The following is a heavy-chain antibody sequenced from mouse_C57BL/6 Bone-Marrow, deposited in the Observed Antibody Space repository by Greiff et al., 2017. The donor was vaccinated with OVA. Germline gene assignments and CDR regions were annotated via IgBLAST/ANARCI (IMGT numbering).Heavy chain of an antibody. J-gene: IGHJ2*01. CDR1: GYSITSGYY. CDR2: ISYDGSN. V-gene: IGHV3-6*01. D-gene: IGHD2-1*01. Sequence: EVKLMESGPGLVKPSQSLSHTCSVTGYSITSGYYWNWIRQFPGNKLEWVGYISYDGSNNYNPSLKNRISITRDTSKNQFFLKLNSVTTEDTATYYCAREAYGNFDYWGQGTTLTVSS. CDR3: AREAYGNFDY.